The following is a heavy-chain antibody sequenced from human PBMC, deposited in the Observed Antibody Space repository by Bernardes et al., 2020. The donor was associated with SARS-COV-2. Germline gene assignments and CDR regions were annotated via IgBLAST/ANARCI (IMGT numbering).Heavy chain of an antibody. J-gene: IGHJ6*02. Sequence: GRSLRLSCVTSGLTFSNAWMNWVRQIPGKGLEWLGRIRPNSAGGTTEYAGPVKGRLNISRDDSKSTLYLEVSSLKDEDTGVYYCSTSAVVPATMDVWGLGTTVTVSS. D-gene: IGHD2-2*01. CDR1: GLTFSNAW. CDR2: IRPNSAGGTT. V-gene: IGHV3-15*01. CDR3: STSAVVPATMDV.